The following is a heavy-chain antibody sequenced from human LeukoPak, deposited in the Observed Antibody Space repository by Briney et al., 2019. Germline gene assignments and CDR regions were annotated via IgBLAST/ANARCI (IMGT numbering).Heavy chain of an antibody. CDR1: GFTVSSNY. J-gene: IGHJ3*02. CDR2: IYSGGGT. D-gene: IGHD2-21*02. Sequence: GGSLRLSCAASGFTVSSNYMSWVRQAPGKGLEWVSVIYSGGGTDYADSVKGRLTISRDNSKNTLYLQMNSLRAEDTAVYYCARAVGVTAIHNAFDIWGQGTMVTVSS. CDR3: ARAVGVTAIHNAFDI. V-gene: IGHV3-66*02.